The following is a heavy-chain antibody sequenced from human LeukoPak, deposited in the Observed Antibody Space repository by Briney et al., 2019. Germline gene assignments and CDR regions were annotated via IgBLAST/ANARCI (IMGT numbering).Heavy chain of an antibody. J-gene: IGHJ4*02. D-gene: IGHD1-26*01. CDR2: IYHSGST. V-gene: IGHV4-38-2*01. Sequence: PSETLSLTCAVSGYSISSGYYWGWIRQPPGKGLEWIGSIYHSGSTYYNPSLKSRVTISVDTSKNQFSLKLSSVTAADTAVYYCARLLSDPDYWGQGTLATVSS. CDR1: GYSISSGYY. CDR3: ARLLSDPDY.